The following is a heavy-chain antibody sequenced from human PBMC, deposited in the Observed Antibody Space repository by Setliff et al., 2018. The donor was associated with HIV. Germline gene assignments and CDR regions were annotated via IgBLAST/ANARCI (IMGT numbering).Heavy chain of an antibody. CDR2: IYYYSGST. D-gene: IGHD1-20*01. J-gene: IGHJ4*02. CDR1: GASITTDTYY. V-gene: IGHV4-39*01. CDR3: ARGNGHWRY. Sequence: SETLSLTCTVSGASITTDTYYWGWIRQPPGKGLEWIGYIYYYSGSTYYNPSVKGRITISVDASKNQFSLKMTSVTAADASIYYCARGNGHWRYWGQGSLVTVSS.